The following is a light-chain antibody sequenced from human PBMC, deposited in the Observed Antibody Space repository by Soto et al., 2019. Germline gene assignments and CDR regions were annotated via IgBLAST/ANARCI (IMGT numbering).Light chain of an antibody. CDR1: SSNIGAGYD. CDR2: GNS. J-gene: IGLJ1*01. Sequence: QSVLTQPPSVTGAPGQRVTISCTGSSSNIGAGYDVHWYQQLPGTAPKLLIYGNSNRPSGVPDRFSGSNSGTSASLAITGLPAEDEADYYCQSYDSSLSGLVFGTGTKVTVL. CDR3: QSYDSSLSGLV. V-gene: IGLV1-40*01.